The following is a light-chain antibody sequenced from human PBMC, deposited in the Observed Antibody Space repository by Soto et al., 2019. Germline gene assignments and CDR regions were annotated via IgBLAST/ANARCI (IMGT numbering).Light chain of an antibody. CDR3: QQRSNWPPEST. V-gene: IGKV3-11*01. CDR2: DAF. Sequence: DIVLTQSPATLSLSPGERATLSCRASQSVSSYLAWYQQKPGQAPRLLIYDAFNRATGIPDRFSGSGSGTDFTLTISSLEPEVFAVYYCQQRSNWPPESTFGQGTRLEIK. J-gene: IGKJ5*01. CDR1: QSVSSY.